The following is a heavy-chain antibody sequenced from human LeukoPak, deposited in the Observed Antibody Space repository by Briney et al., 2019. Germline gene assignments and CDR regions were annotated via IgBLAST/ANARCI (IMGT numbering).Heavy chain of an antibody. Sequence: ASVKVSCKASGYTFTSYGISWVRQASGQGLEWMGWISAYNGNTNYAQKLQGRVTMTTDTSTSTAYMELRSLRSDDTAVYYCARAQYSGSYPAWDPWGQGTLVTVSS. CDR1: GYTFTSYG. J-gene: IGHJ5*02. CDR3: ARAQYSGSYPAWDP. CDR2: ISAYNGNT. D-gene: IGHD1-26*01. V-gene: IGHV1-18*01.